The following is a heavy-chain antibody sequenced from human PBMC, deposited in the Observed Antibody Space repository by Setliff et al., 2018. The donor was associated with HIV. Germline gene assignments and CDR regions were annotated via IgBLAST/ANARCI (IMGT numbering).Heavy chain of an antibody. CDR3: VTDRTIFGLVTEYHFDY. V-gene: IGHV3-15*01. D-gene: IGHD3-3*01. CDR1: GFTFRNAW. CDR2: IKSKSEGGAT. Sequence: GGSLRLSCAASGFTFRNAWMNWVRQAPGKGLEWLGLIKSKSEGGATDYPASVKGRFTISRDDSKNTLYLQINSLKIEDTAVYYCVTDRTIFGLVTEYHFDYWGQGALVTVSS. J-gene: IGHJ4*02.